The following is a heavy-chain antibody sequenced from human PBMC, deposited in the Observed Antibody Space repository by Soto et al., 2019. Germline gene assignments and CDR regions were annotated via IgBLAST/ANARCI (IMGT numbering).Heavy chain of an antibody. CDR3: ARAVAGTLFEYLQH. Sequence: SDTLSLTCTVSGGSISSGGYYWSWIRQHPGKGLEWIGYIYYSGSTYYNPSLKSRVTISVDTSTNQFSLKLSSVTAADTAVYSCARAVAGTLFEYLQHWGQGTLVSASS. V-gene: IGHV4-31*03. CDR1: GGSISSGGYY. CDR2: IYYSGST. D-gene: IGHD6-19*01. J-gene: IGHJ1*01.